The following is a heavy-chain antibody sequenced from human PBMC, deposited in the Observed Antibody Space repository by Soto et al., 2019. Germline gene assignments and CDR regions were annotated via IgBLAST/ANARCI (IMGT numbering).Heavy chain of an antibody. Sequence: GPLRDWCGVSGVTFGGYVVNWVRQAPGKGLEWVSSISSSSSYIYYADSVKGRFTISRDNAKNSLYLQMNSLRAEDTAVYYCARDPGYCSGGSCYSAYYYYYYGMDVWGQGTTVTVSS. V-gene: IGHV3-21*01. J-gene: IGHJ6*02. D-gene: IGHD2-15*01. CDR1: GVTFGGYV. CDR2: ISSSSSYI. CDR3: ARDPGYCSGGSCYSAYYYYYYGMDV.